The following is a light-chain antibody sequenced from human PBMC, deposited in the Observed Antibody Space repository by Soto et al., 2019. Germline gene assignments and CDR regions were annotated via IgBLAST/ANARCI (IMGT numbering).Light chain of an antibody. CDR2: WAS. V-gene: IGKV4-1*01. CDR3: QQYYTPPLT. J-gene: IGKJ4*01. Sequence: DIVMTQSPDSLAVSLGERATINCKSSQSVLYSSNNNNYLAWYQQKPGQPPKLLIYWASTRESGVPDRFSDSGSGTDFTLTINSLQTEDVAVYSCQQYYTPPLTFGGGTKVEIK. CDR1: QSVLYSSNNNNY.